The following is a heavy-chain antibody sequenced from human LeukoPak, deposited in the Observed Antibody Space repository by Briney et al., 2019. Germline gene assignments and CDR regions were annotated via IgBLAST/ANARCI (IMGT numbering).Heavy chain of an antibody. V-gene: IGHV1-2*02. J-gene: IGHJ3*02. CDR1: GYTFTGYY. CDR2: INPNSGGT. D-gene: IGHD2-2*01. Sequence: GSVNVSCKASGYTFTGYYMHWVRQAPGQGLEWMGWINPNSGGTNYAQKFQGRVTMTRDTTIRTAYMELSRLRSDDTAVYYCWVPAAMDDSLDIWGQGTMVTVSS. CDR3: WVPAAMDDSLDI.